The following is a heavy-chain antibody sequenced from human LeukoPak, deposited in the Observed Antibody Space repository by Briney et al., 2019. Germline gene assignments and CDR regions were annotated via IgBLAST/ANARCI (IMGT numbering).Heavy chain of an antibody. CDR2: INHSGST. Sequence: SETLSLTCAVYGGSFSGYYWSWIRQPPGKGLEWIGEINHSGSTNYNPSLKSRVTISVDTSKNQFSLKLSSVTAADTAVYYCARGGEWLRKIFDYWGQGTLVTVSS. V-gene: IGHV4-34*01. J-gene: IGHJ4*02. CDR1: GGSFSGYY. D-gene: IGHD6-19*01. CDR3: ARGGEWLRKIFDY.